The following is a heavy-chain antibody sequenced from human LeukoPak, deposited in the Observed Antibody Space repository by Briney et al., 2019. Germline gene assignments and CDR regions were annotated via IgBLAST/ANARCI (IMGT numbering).Heavy chain of an antibody. J-gene: IGHJ5*02. CDR1: GGSFSGYL. V-gene: IGHV4-34*01. D-gene: IGHD3-16*02. Sequence: SETLSLTCAVYGGSFSGYLWIWVRQPPGKGPEWIGEINHRGGTDYNPSLRSRVTISLDTSKTQFSLELTSVTAADMAVYFCTRGKDDGAWGTYRFEPNWFDPWGQGTLVTVSS. CDR3: TRGKDDGAWGTYRFEPNWFDP. CDR2: INHRGGT.